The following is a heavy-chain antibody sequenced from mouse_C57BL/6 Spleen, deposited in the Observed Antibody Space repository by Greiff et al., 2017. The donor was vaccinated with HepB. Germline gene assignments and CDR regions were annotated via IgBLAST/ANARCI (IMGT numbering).Heavy chain of an antibody. Sequence: VQLQQPGAELVKPGASVKLSCKASGYTFTSYWMHWVKQRPGQGLEWIGMIHPNSGSTNYNEKFKSKATLTVDKSSSTAYMQLSSLTSEDSAVYDWARSDDSKEGFAYWGQGTLVTVSA. D-gene: IGHD2-5*01. V-gene: IGHV1-64*01. CDR3: ARSDDSKEGFAY. J-gene: IGHJ3*01. CDR2: IHPNSGST. CDR1: GYTFTSYW.